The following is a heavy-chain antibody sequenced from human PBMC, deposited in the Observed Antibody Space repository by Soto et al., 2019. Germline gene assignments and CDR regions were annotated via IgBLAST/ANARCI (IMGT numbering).Heavy chain of an antibody. V-gene: IGHV4-30-4*01. CDR2: IYYSGST. Sequence: SETLSLTCTVSGCSISIGDDFWTWILQPPGKGLEWIGYIYYSGSTYYNPSLKSRLTMSVDTSKNQFSLKLSSVTAADTAVYYCARDRAKWRDYYYYGMDVWGQGTTVTVSS. D-gene: IGHD2-8*01. J-gene: IGHJ6*02. CDR1: GCSISIGDDF. CDR3: ARDRAKWRDYYYYGMDV.